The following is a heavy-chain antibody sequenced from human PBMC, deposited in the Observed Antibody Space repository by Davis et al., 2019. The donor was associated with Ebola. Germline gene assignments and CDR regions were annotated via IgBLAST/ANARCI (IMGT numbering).Heavy chain of an antibody. V-gene: IGHV4-59*08. J-gene: IGHJ5*01. CDR2: VYYSGST. D-gene: IGHD1-26*01. CDR3: ARRVEMTLGGSYNWFDS. CDR1: GGSISTHY. Sequence: PGGSLRLSCTVSGGSISTHYWNWIRQPPGKGLEWIGYVYYSGSTNYNPSLKSRVTISEDTSKHQFSLTLTSVTAADTAVYYCARRVEMTLGGSYNWFDSWGQGTQVTVSS.